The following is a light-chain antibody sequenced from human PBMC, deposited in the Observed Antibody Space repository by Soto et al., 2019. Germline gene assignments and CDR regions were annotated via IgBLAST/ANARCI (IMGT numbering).Light chain of an antibody. V-gene: IGKV1-5*01. CDR2: DAS. J-gene: IGKJ1*01. Sequence: DIQMTQSPSTLSASVGDRVTITCRASENINTWLAWYQQKPGKAPTLVIYDASTLEGGVPSRFSGSGSGTDFTLTIKSLQPDDFVAYYCQQYKTYPLTFGHGTKV. CDR1: ENINTW. CDR3: QQYKTYPLT.